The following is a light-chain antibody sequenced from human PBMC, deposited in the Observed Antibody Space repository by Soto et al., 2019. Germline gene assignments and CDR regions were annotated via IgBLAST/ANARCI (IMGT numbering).Light chain of an antibody. CDR3: QQYYNWPPYT. J-gene: IGKJ2*01. CDR1: ETVRTN. Sequence: IVMTQSPATLSVSPGERVTLSCRASETVRTNLAWFLQKPGQTPRLLIFGASTRATGIPTRFTGSGSETEFTLTIGSLQSEDLAVYYCQQYYNWPPYTFGQGTKLEIK. CDR2: GAS. V-gene: IGKV3-15*01.